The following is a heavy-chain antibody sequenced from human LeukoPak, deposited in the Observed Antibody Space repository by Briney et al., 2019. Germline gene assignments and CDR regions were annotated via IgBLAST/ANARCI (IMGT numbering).Heavy chain of an antibody. J-gene: IGHJ6*02. CDR1: GFTFTSYD. CDR2: MNPNNGNT. V-gene: IGHV1-8*01. CDR3: AREGTEGGYGMDV. D-gene: IGHD1-1*01. Sequence: ASVKVPCKASGFTFTSYDINWVRQASGQGLEWMGWMNPNNGNTGYAQKFQGRVTMTRDTSISTAYMELRGLRSEDTAVYYCAREGTEGGYGMDVWGQGTTVTVSS.